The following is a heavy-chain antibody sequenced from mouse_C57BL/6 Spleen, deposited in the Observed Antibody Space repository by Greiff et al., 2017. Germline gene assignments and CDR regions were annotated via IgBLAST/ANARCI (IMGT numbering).Heavy chain of an antibody. CDR2: IDPENGDT. CDR1: GFNIKDDY. Sequence: EVQLQESGAELVRPGASVKLSCTASGFNIKDDYMHWVKQRPEQGLEWIGWIDPENGDTEYASKFQGKATITADTSSNTAYLQLSSLTSEDTAVYYCTTLFYYGFAYWGQGTLVTVSA. V-gene: IGHV14-4*01. D-gene: IGHD2-1*01. J-gene: IGHJ3*01. CDR3: TTLFYYGFAY.